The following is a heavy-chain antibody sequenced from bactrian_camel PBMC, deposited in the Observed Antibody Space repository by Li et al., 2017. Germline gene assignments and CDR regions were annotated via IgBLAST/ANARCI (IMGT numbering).Heavy chain of an antibody. V-gene: IGHV3S57*01. CDR1: GCTYSSCC. CDR2: LESDGST. J-gene: IGHJ6*01. Sequence: QVQLVESGGGSVQAGGSLSLSCTASGCTYSSCCMGWFRQTTGGAREGVAGLESDGSTSYADSVKGRFTISQDSAKNILYLQMDSLKPEDTAMYYCAAENWGFCSGADHLGYRGQGTQVTVS. D-gene: IGHD2*01. CDR3: AAENWGFCSGADHLGY.